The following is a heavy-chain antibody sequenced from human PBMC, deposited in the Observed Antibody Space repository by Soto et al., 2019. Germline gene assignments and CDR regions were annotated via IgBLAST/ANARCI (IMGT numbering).Heavy chain of an antibody. CDR3: TTVRYYYYDSSEWVGDI. Sequence: EVQLVESGGGLVKPGGSLRLSCAASGFTFSNAWMNWVRQAPGKGLEWVGRIKSKTDGGTTDYAAPVKGRFTISRDXSXNRXYLQMNSLKTEDTAVYYCTTVRYYYYDSSEWVGDIWGQGTMVTVSS. D-gene: IGHD3-22*01. J-gene: IGHJ3*02. V-gene: IGHV3-15*07. CDR1: GFTFSNAW. CDR2: IKSKTDGGTT.